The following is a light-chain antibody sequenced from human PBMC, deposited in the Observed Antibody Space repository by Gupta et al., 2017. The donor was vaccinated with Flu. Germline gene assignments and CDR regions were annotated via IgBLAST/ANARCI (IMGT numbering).Light chain of an antibody. J-gene: IGKJ1*01. Sequence: GTLALCAGERATLSCRASQSVSSNYLAWYQQKPGQAPRLVIYGASSRATGIPDRFSGSGSGTDFSLTISRLEPEDFAVYYCQQYGSFPWTFGQGTKVEIK. CDR2: GAS. V-gene: IGKV3-20*01. CDR1: QSVSSNY. CDR3: QQYGSFPWT.